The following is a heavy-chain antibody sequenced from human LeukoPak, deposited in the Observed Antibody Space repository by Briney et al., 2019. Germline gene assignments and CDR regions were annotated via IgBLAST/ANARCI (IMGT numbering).Heavy chain of an antibody. Sequence: SVKVSCKASGGTFSSYAISWERQAPGQGLEWMGRIIPIYGTANYAQKFQGRVTITTDESTSTAYMELSSLRSEDTAVYYCARDPLRGSYYYDSSGYLSYQHWGQGTLVTVSS. J-gene: IGHJ1*01. V-gene: IGHV1-69*05. CDR3: ARDPLRGSYYYDSSGYLSYQH. D-gene: IGHD3-22*01. CDR1: GGTFSSYA. CDR2: IIPIYGTA.